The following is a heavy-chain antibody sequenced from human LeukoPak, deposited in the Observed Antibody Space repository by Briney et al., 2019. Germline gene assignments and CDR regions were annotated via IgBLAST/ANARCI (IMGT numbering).Heavy chain of an antibody. V-gene: IGHV3-23*01. CDR3: ARAHCSGGSCWGSGY. CDR1: GFTFSSYI. CDR2: ITGSGDIT. D-gene: IGHD2-15*01. Sequence: GGSLRLSCAASGFTFSSYIMTWVRQAPGKGLEWVSGITGSGDITYYADSVKGRFTISRDNSKNTLYLQMNSLRAEDTAIYYCARAHCSGGSCWGSGYWGQGTLVTVSS. J-gene: IGHJ4*02.